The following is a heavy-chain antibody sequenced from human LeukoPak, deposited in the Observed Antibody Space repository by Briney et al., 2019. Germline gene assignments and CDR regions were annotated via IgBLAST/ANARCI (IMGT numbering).Heavy chain of an antibody. CDR2: INHSGST. CDR3: ARAYYYDSSGYYSGGASQQRTNYYFDY. V-gene: IGHV4-34*01. J-gene: IGHJ4*02. Sequence: PSETLSLTCAVYGGSFSGYYWSWIRQPPGKGLEWIGEINHSGSTNYNPSLKSRVTISVDTSKNQFSLKLSSVTAADTAVYYCARAYYYDSSGYYSGGASQQRTNYYFDYWGQGTLVTVSS. CDR1: GGSFSGYY. D-gene: IGHD3-22*01.